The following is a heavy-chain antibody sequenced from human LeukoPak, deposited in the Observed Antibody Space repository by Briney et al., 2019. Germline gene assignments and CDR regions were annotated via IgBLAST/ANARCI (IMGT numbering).Heavy chain of an antibody. V-gene: IGHV4-34*01. D-gene: IGHD5-12*01. Sequence: SETLSLTCAVYGGSFSGYYWSWIRQPPGKGLEWIGEINHSGSTNYNPSLKSRVTISVGTSKNQFSLKLSSVTAADTAVYYCARLSLTITFDYWGQGTLVTVSS. J-gene: IGHJ4*02. CDR3: ARLSLTITFDY. CDR2: INHSGST. CDR1: GGSFSGYY.